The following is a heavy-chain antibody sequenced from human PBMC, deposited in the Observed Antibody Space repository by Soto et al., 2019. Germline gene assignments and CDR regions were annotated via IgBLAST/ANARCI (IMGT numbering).Heavy chain of an antibody. J-gene: IGHJ4*02. CDR2: ISPIVGTA. CDR1: GGTFSSYS. V-gene: IGHV1-69*01. Sequence: QVQLVQSGAEVKKPGSSVKVSCKASGGTFSSYSINWVRQAPGQGLEWMGEISPIVGTANYAQKFQGRVTITADESTSTAYMELSSLRSEDTAVYYGARDGGRHSGGIDYWGQGTLVTVSS. CDR3: ARDGGRHSGGIDY. D-gene: IGHD1-26*01.